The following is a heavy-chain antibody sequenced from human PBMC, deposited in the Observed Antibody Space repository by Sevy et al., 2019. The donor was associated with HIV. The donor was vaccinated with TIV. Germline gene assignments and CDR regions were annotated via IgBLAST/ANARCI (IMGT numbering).Heavy chain of an antibody. CDR1: GYTFTSYW. V-gene: IGHV5-10-1*01. Sequence: GESLKISCKGSGYTFTSYWISWVRQMPGKGLEWMGRIDPSDSYTHYNPSFQGHVTISVEKSINTAYLQWSSLKASDTAMYYSARTGDSSGRDNCFDPWGQGTLVTVSS. J-gene: IGHJ5*02. D-gene: IGHD3-22*01. CDR3: ARTGDSSGRDNCFDP. CDR2: IDPSDSYT.